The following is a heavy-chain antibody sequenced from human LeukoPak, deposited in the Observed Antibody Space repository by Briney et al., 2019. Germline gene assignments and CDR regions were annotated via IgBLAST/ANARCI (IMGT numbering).Heavy chain of an antibody. CDR3: AGRYCSGGSCHYYYGMDV. CDR2: IIPIFGTA. D-gene: IGHD2-15*01. Sequence: ASVKVSCKASGGTFSSYAISWVRQAPGQGLEWMGGIIPIFGTANYAQKFQGRVTITADEPTSTAYMELSSLRSEDTAVYYCAGRYCSGGSCHYYYGMDVWGQGTTVTVSS. J-gene: IGHJ6*02. V-gene: IGHV1-69*13. CDR1: GGTFSSYA.